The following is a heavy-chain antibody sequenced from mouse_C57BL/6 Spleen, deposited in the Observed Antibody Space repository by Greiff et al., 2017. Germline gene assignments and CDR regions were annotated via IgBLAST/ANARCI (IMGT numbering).Heavy chain of an antibody. CDR3: ARHYGSSSFYYAMDY. CDR1: GYTFTSYW. D-gene: IGHD1-1*01. Sequence: QVHVKQPGTELVKPGASVKLSCKASGYTFTSYWMHWVQQRPGPGLEWIGNINPSNGGTNYNEKFKSKATLTVDKSSSTAYMQLSSLTSEDSAVYYCARHYGSSSFYYAMDYWGQGTSVTVSS. CDR2: INPSNGGT. V-gene: IGHV1-53*01. J-gene: IGHJ4*01.